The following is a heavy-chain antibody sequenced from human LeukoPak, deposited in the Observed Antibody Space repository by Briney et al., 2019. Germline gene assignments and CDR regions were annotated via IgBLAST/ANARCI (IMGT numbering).Heavy chain of an antibody. CDR3: AKGSGSGSYYLTWFDP. D-gene: IGHD1-26*01. CDR2: ISGSGGST. V-gene: IGHV3-23*01. CDR1: GCTFSSYA. Sequence: GGSLRLSCAASGCTFSSYAMSWVRQAPGKGLEWVSAISGSGGSTYYADSVKGRFTISRDNSKNTLYLQMNSLRAEDTAVYYCAKGSGSGSYYLTWFDPWGQGTLVTVSS. J-gene: IGHJ5*02.